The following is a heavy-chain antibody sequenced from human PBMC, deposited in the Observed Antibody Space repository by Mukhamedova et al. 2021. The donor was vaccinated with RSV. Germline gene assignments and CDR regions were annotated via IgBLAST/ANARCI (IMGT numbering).Heavy chain of an antibody. CDR2: ISGSGGST. CDR3: AKGGDYYGMDV. V-gene: IGHV3-23*01. J-gene: IGHJ6*02. Sequence: AISGSGGSTYYADSVKGRFTISRDNSKNTLYLQMNSLRAEDTAVYYCAKGGDYYGMDVWGQGTTVTVS.